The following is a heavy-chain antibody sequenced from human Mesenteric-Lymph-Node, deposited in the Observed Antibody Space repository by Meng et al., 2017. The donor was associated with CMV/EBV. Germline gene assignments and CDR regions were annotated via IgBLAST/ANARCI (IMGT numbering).Heavy chain of an antibody. CDR3: ARDPLGRRYFDY. J-gene: IGHJ4*02. D-gene: IGHD7-27*01. CDR2: INSDGSST. V-gene: IGHV3-74*01. Sequence: GGSLRLSCVASGFTFSSYWMHWVRQAPGKGLVWVSLINSDGSSTSYADSVKGRFTISRDNAKNTLYLQMNSLRAEDTAVYYCARDPLGRRYFDYWGQGTLVTVSS. CDR1: GFTFSSYW.